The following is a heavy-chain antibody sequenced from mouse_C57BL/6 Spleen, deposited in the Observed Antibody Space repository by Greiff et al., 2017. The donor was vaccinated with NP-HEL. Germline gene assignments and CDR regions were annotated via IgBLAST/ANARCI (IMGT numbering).Heavy chain of an antibody. CDR3: ARPDSSGYNYAMDY. V-gene: IGHV5-17*01. D-gene: IGHD3-2*02. Sequence: DVKLVESGGGLVKPGGSLKLSCAASGFTFSDYGMHWVRQAPEKGLEWVAYISSGSSTIYYADTVKGRFTISRDNAKNTLFLQMTSLRSEDTAMYYCARPDSSGYNYAMDYWGQGTSVTVSS. CDR1: GFTFSDYG. J-gene: IGHJ4*01. CDR2: ISSGSSTI.